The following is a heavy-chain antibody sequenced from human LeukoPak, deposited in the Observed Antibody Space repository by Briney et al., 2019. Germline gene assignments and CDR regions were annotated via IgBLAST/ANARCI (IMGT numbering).Heavy chain of an antibody. CDR2: IFSGST. J-gene: IGHJ4*02. D-gene: IGHD1-26*01. V-gene: IGHV4-39*01. CDR3: ARQGERPGISAY. Sequence: PSKTLSLTCTVSGGSISSGGCYWGWVRQPPGKGLEWIGSIFSGSTYYNPSLKSRVTISLNTSKNQLSLNLSSVTAADTAVYYCARQGERPGISAYWGQGTLVTVSS. CDR1: GGSISSGGCY.